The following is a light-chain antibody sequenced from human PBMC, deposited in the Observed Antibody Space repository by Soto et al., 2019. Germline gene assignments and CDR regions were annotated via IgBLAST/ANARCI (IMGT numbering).Light chain of an antibody. CDR2: EVS. Sequence: DIVQTQTPLSSPVTLGQPASISCRSSQSLVHSDGNTYLNWLQQRPGQPPRLLIYEVSNRFSGVPDRFSGSGAGTDFTLEISRVEAEDVGVYYCMQTTQFPLTFGGGTKVEIK. CDR3: MQTTQFPLT. CDR1: QSLVHSDGNTY. V-gene: IGKV2-24*01. J-gene: IGKJ4*01.